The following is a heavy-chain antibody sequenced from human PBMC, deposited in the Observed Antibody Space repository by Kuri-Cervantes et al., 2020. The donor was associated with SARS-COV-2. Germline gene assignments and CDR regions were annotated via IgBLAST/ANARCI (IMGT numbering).Heavy chain of an antibody. D-gene: IGHD3-9*01. CDR1: GGSISSYY. Sequence: SETLSLTCTVSGGSISSYYWSWIRQPAGKGLEWIGRIYTSGSTYYNPSLKSRVTISVDTSKNQFSLKLSSVTAADTAVYYCARAPFEGDAFDIWGQGTMVTVSS. J-gene: IGHJ3*02. CDR2: IYTSGST. V-gene: IGHV4-4*07. CDR3: ARAPFEGDAFDI.